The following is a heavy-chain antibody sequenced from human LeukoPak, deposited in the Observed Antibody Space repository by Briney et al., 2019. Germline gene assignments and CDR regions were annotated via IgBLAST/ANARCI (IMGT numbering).Heavy chain of an antibody. V-gene: IGHV3-20*04. D-gene: IGHD2-2*01. CDR2: INWNGGST. J-gene: IGHJ4*02. Sequence: GGSLRLSCAASGFTFDDYGMSWVRQAPGKGLEWVSGINWNGGSTGYADSVKGRFTISRDNAKNSLYLQMNSLRAEDTALYYCARGYCSSTSCYFDSWGQGTLVTVSS. CDR1: GFTFDDYG. CDR3: ARGYCSSTSCYFDS.